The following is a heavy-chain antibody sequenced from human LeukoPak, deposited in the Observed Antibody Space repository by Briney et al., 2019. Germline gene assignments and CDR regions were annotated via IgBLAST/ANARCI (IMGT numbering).Heavy chain of an antibody. J-gene: IGHJ5*02. CDR1: GYTFTNYY. V-gene: IGHV1-46*01. CDR2: INPSGGST. Sequence: ASVKVSCKASGYTFTNYYMHWVRQAPGQGLEWMGIINPSGGSTSYAQKFQSRVTMTRDMSTSTVYMELSSLRSEDTAVYYCAREYTAAGFNWFDPWGQGTLVTVSS. CDR3: AREYTAAGFNWFDP. D-gene: IGHD6-13*01.